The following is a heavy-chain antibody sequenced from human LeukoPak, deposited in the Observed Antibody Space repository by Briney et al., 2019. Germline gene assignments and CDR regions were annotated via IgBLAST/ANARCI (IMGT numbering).Heavy chain of an antibody. V-gene: IGHV3-53*01. CDR2: IYSGGDT. J-gene: IGHJ4*02. CDR3: AKDALPGQQGG. CDR1: GFTIRRSY. D-gene: IGHD3-16*01. Sequence: PGGSLRLSCATTGFTIRRSYMSWVRQAAGKGLEWVSVIYSGGDTIHADSVKGRFSISRDSSNVYLQMNSLRPEDTAVYYCAKDALPGQQGGWGQGTLVTVSS.